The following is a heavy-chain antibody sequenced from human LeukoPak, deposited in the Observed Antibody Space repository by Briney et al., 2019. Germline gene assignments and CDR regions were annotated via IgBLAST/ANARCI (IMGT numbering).Heavy chain of an antibody. V-gene: IGHV4-39*07. CDR2: IYYSGST. D-gene: IGHD3-22*01. J-gene: IGHJ4*02. CDR3: ARDSDSSGYYYDY. CDR1: GDSISSSNCY. Sequence: SETLSLTCTVSGDSISSSNCYWGWIRQPPGKGLEWIGSIYYSGSTYYNPSLKSRVTISVDTSKNQFSLKLSSVTAADTAVYYCARDSDSSGYYYDYWGQGTLVTVSS.